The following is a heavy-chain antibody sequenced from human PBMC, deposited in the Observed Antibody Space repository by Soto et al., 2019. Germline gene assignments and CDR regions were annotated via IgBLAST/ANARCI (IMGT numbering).Heavy chain of an antibody. V-gene: IGHV1-24*01. CDR1: GYTLTELS. CDR3: ATAPRRFGEFLDY. CDR2: FDPEDGET. Sequence: KVSCKVSGYTLTELSMHWVRQAPGKGLEWMGGFDPEDGETIYAQKFQGRVTMTEDTSTDTAYMELSSLRSEDTAVYYCATAPRRFGEFLDYWGQGTLVTVSS. J-gene: IGHJ4*02. D-gene: IGHD3-10*01.